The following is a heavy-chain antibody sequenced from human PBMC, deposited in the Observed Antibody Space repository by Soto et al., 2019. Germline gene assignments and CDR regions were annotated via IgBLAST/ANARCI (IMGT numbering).Heavy chain of an antibody. CDR2: ISSSSTI. V-gene: IGHV3-48*02. Sequence: GGSLRLSCAASGFTFSRYDMNCVRQAPGKGQEWVAYISSSSTIYYADSVKGLFTIPRDNAKNSLYLQMISLRDEDTAVYYCASDGYCVSTTCYFQPDVWGPGTTVTVS. J-gene: IGHJ6*02. D-gene: IGHD2-2*03. CDR3: ASDGYCVSTTCYFQPDV. CDR1: GFTFSRYD.